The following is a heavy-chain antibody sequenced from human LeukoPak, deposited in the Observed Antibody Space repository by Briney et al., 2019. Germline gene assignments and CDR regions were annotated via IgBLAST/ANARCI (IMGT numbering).Heavy chain of an antibody. CDR1: GFTLCRYW. CDR2: INGDGSNA. J-gene: IGHJ4*01. CDR3: ARYNTGRSDY. D-gene: IGHD1-14*01. V-gene: IGHV3-74*01. Sequence: GGSLRLSCAVSGFTLCRYWMHSVPQVTGKGGVWGSQINGDGSNAYHADSVKDRFPISRENAKTTLYLQVNNLRAEDRAVCYCARYNTGRSDYWGEGTLVTVSS.